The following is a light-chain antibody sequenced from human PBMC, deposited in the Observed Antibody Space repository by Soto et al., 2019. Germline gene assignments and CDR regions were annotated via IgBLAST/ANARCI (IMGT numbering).Light chain of an antibody. J-gene: IGKJ1*01. Sequence: DIQMPQSPTPLSGSLGDRRTITCRASQTISSWLAWYQQKPGKAPKLLIYKASTLKSGVPSRFSGSGSGTEFTLTISSLQPDDFAPYYCQHYNSYSEAFGHGTKVDTK. CDR2: KAS. CDR3: QHYNSYSEA. CDR1: QTISSW. V-gene: IGKV1-5*03.